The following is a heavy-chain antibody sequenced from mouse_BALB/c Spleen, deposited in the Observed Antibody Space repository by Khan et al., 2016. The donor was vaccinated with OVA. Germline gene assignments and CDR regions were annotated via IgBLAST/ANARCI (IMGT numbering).Heavy chain of an antibody. Sequence: QIQLVQSGPELKKPGEMVKISCKASGYTFTNYGMNWVKQAPGKGLKWMGWINTYTGETTYTDDFKGRFAFSLETSATTAYLQINSLKNEDTATYFYLKRDDSYWTYWGQGTLVTVST. CDR3: LKRDDSYWTY. CDR2: INTYTGET. J-gene: IGHJ3*01. V-gene: IGHV9-3-1*01. D-gene: IGHD2-10*01. CDR1: GYTFTNYG.